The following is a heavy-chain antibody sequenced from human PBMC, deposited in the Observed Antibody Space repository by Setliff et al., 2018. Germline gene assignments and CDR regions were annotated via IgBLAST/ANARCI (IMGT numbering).Heavy chain of an antibody. Sequence: SETLSLTCAVYGGSFSGYYWSWIRQPPGKGLEWIGEIIHSGSTNYNPSLKSRVTMSIDTSKNQVSPKLNSVTATDTAVYYCARDLGHGGDSDYWGQGILVTVSS. V-gene: IGHV4-34*12. CDR3: ARDLGHGGDSDY. CDR2: IIHSGST. CDR1: GGSFSGYY. J-gene: IGHJ4*02. D-gene: IGHD2-21*02.